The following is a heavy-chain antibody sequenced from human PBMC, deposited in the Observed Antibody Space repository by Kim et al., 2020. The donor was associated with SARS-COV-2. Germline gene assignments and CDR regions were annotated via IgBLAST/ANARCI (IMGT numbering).Heavy chain of an antibody. CDR2: IYSSGNT. CDR1: GGSISLYY. CDR3: ARGSDSFDY. Sequence: SETLSLTCTVSGGSISLYYWSWIRQPAGKGLEWIGRIYSSGNTNYNPSLKSRVTMSVGTSKNQFSLQLTSVTAADTAVYYCARGSDSFDYWGQGILVTVSS. D-gene: IGHD3-22*01. J-gene: IGHJ4*02. V-gene: IGHV4-4*07.